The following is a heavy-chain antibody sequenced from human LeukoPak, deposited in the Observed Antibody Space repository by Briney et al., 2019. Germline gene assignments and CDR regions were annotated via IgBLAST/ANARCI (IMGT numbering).Heavy chain of an antibody. CDR2: INAGNGNT. D-gene: IGHD6-19*01. CDR1: GYTFTSYA. Sequence: GASVKVSCKASGYTFTSYAMHWVRQAPGQRLEWMGWINAGNGNTKYSQEFQGRVTITRDTSASTAYMELNSLRAEDTAVYYCAKRDGGWSAEYIQDWGQGTLVTVSS. J-gene: IGHJ1*01. CDR3: AKRDGGWSAEYIQD. V-gene: IGHV1-3*03.